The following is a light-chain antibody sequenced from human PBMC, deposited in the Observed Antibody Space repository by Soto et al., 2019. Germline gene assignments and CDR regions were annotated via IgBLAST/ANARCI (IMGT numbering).Light chain of an antibody. CDR1: SSNIGAGYE. CDR2: ENN. J-gene: IGLJ1*01. Sequence: QSVLTQPPSVFAAPGQRVTISCTGSSSNIGAGYEAHWYQQVPGTAPKLLIYENNNRPSGVPDRFSGSKSGTSASLAITGLQAEDEAEYYCQSYDSSLSGYVFGTGTKVTLL. CDR3: QSYDSSLSGYV. V-gene: IGLV1-40*01.